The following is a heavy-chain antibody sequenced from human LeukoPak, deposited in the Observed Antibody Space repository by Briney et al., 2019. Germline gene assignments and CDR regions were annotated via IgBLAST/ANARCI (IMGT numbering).Heavy chain of an antibody. Sequence: GGSLRLSCAASGFTFSSYSMNWVRQAPGEGLEWVSSISSSSSYIYYADSVKGRFTISRDNSKNTLYLQMNSLRAEDTAVYYCARSYSSSWNAFDIWGQGTMVTVSS. CDR3: ARSYSSSWNAFDI. D-gene: IGHD6-13*01. CDR1: GFTFSSYS. J-gene: IGHJ3*02. CDR2: ISSSSSYI. V-gene: IGHV3-21*04.